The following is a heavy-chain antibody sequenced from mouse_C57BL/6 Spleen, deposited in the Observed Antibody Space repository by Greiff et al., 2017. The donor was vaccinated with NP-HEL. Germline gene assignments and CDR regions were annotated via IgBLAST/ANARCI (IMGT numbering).Heavy chain of an antibody. D-gene: IGHD1-1*01. CDR2: ISDGGSYT. CDR3: ARGGTTGGYYFDY. V-gene: IGHV5-4*03. CDR1: GFTFSSYA. J-gene: IGHJ2*01. Sequence: EVKVVESGGGLVKPGGSLKLSCAASGFTFSSYAMSWVRQTPEKRLEWVATISDGGSYTYYPDNVKGRFTISRDNAKNNLYLQMSHLKSEDTAMYYCARGGTTGGYYFDYWGQGTTLTVSS.